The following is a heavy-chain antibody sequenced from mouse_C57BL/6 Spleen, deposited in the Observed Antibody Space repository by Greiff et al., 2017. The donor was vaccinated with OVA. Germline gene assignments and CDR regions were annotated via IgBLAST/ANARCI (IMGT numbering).Heavy chain of an antibody. J-gene: IGHJ2*01. CDR3: ARSRYYGLDY. D-gene: IGHD1-1*01. Sequence: QVQLQQSGAELVRPGTSVKLSCKASGYTFTSYWMHWVKQRPGQGLEWIGVIDPSDSYTNYNQKFKGKATLTVDTSSSTAYMQLSSLTSEDSAVYSCARSRYYGLDYWGQGTTLTVSS. CDR2: IDPSDSYT. CDR1: GYTFTSYW. V-gene: IGHV1-59*01.